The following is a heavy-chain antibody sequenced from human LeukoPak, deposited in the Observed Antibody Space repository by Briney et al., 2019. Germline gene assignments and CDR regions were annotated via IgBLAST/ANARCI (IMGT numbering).Heavy chain of an antibody. CDR2: ISYTGST. V-gene: IGHV4-59*08. D-gene: IGHD5-12*01. CDR1: GGSVSSYY. Sequence: SETLSLTCTVSGGSVSSYYWSWIRQPPGKGLEWIGYISYTGSTNYNPSLKSRVTISVDTSKNQFSLKLSSVTAADTAVHYCARHKATTIGWPSDYWGQGILVTVSS. CDR3: ARHKATTIGWPSDY. J-gene: IGHJ4*02.